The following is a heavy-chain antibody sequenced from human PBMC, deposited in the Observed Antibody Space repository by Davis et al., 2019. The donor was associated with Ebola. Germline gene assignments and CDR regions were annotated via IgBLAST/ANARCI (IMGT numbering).Heavy chain of an antibody. D-gene: IGHD6-13*01. CDR1: GFTFSSYV. Sequence: GGSLRLSCAASGFTFSSYVMSWVRQAPGKGLEWVSAISGSGGSTYYADSVKGRLTISRDNSQNTLYLQMNSLRAEDTAVYYCARAPSGYSSSFDYWGQGTLVTVSS. CDR2: ISGSGGST. J-gene: IGHJ4*02. CDR3: ARAPSGYSSSFDY. V-gene: IGHV3-23*01.